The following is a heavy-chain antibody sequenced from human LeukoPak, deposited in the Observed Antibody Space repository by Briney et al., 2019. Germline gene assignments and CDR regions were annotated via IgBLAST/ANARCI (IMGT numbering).Heavy chain of an antibody. V-gene: IGHV4-39*01. Sequence: SETLSLTCTVSGGSISSSSYYWGWIRQPPGKGLEWIGSIYYSGSTYYNPSLKSRVTISVDTSKNQFSLKLSSVTAADTAVYYCARHGLYCSSTSCLDAFDIWGQGTMVTVSS. CDR2: IYYSGST. D-gene: IGHD2-2*01. CDR1: GGSISSSSYY. CDR3: ARHGLYCSSTSCLDAFDI. J-gene: IGHJ3*02.